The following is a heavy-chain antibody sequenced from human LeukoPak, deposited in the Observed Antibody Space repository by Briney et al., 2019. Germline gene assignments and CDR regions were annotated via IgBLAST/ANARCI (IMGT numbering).Heavy chain of an antibody. CDR2: IYYSGST. Sequence: KPSETLSLTRTFSGGSNSSSSYYWGWIRQPPGKGLEWIGSIYYSGSTYYNPSLKSRVTISVDTSKNQFSLKLSSVTAADTAVYYCARSDNWNYSFWFDPWGQGTLVTVSS. J-gene: IGHJ5*02. V-gene: IGHV4-39*01. D-gene: IGHD1-7*01. CDR3: ARSDNWNYSFWFDP. CDR1: GGSNSSSSYY.